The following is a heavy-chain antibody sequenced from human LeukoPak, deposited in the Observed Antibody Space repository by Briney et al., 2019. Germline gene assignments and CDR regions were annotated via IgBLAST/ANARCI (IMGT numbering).Heavy chain of an antibody. D-gene: IGHD3-3*01. CDR3: ARRVSYDFWSGYSGYFDY. V-gene: IGHV4-39*07. J-gene: IGHJ4*02. Sequence: SETLSLTCTVSGGSISSSSYYWGWIRQPPGKGLEWIGSVYYRGSTYYNPSLKSRVTISVDTSKKQFSLKLSSVTAADTAMYYCARRVSYDFWSGYSGYFDYWGQGTLVTVSS. CDR2: VYYRGST. CDR1: GGSISSSSYY.